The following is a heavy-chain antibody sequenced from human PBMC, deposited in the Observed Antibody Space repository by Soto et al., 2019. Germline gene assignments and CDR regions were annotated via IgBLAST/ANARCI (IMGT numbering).Heavy chain of an antibody. CDR1: GFTFSSYW. Sequence: EVQLVESGGGLVQPGGSVSLSFEASGFTFSSYWMNWVRQAPGKGLMWVSRIHNDGSTTRYADSVKGRFTISRDNAKNTLYLQMSSLRVEDTAVYYCARDNWNSYWGQGTLVTVSS. J-gene: IGHJ4*01. V-gene: IGHV3-74*01. CDR2: IHNDGSTT. D-gene: IGHD1-7*01. CDR3: ARDNWNSY.